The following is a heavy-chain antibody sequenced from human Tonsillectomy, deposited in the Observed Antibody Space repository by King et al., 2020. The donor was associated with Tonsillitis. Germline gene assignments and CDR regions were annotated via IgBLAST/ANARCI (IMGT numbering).Heavy chain of an antibody. J-gene: IGHJ4*02. CDR1: GYTFTSYY. CDR2: INPGGGST. V-gene: IGHV1-46*01. D-gene: IGHD1-7*01. CDR3: ARGGVGTTLYYFDY. Sequence: QLVQSGAEVKKPGASVKVSCKASGYTFTSYYIHWVRQAPGQGLEWMGLINPGGGSTTYAQKFQGRVTMTRDTSTSTVYMELSSLRSEDTTVYYCARGGVGTTLYYFDYWGQGTLVTVSS.